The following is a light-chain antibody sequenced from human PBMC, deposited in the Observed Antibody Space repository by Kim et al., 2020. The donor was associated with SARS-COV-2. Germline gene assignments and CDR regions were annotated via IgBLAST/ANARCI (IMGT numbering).Light chain of an antibody. V-gene: IGLV3-1*01. CDR1: KLGDKY. Sequence: SYELTQPPSVSMSPGQTASITCSGDKLGDKYACWYQQKPGQSPVLVIYQDSKRPSGIPERFSGSNSGNTATLTISGTQAMDEADYYCQAWDSSPYVVFGGGTQLTVL. CDR3: QAWDSSPYVV. CDR2: QDS. J-gene: IGLJ2*01.